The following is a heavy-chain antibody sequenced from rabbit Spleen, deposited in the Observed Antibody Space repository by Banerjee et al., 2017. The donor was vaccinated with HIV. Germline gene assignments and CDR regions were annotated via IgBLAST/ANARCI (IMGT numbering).Heavy chain of an antibody. CDR3: ARAYAGYGDVGWNFNL. V-gene: IGHV1S45*01. CDR1: GLDFSSIYR. CDR2: IYAGSSGST. J-gene: IGHJ4*01. Sequence: QQQLEESGGGLVKPGGTLTLTCKASGLDFSSIYRICWVRQAPGKGLEWIACIYAGSSGSTYYATWAKGRFTISKTSSTTVTLQMTSLTVADTATYFCARAYAGYGDVGWNFNLWGPGTLVTVS. D-gene: IGHD6-1*01.